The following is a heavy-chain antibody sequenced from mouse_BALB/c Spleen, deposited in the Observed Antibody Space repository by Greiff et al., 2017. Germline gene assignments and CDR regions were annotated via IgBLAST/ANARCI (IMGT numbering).Heavy chain of an antibody. Sequence: DVMLVESGGGLVQPGGSRKLSCAASGFTFSSFGMHWVRQAPEKGLEWVAYISSGSSTIYYADTVKGRFTISRDNPKNTLFLQMTSLRSEDTAMYYCARRGGAPYYYAMDYWGQGTSVTVSS. CDR2: ISSGSSTI. CDR1: GFTFSSFG. J-gene: IGHJ4*01. V-gene: IGHV5-17*02. CDR3: ARRGGAPYYYAMDY.